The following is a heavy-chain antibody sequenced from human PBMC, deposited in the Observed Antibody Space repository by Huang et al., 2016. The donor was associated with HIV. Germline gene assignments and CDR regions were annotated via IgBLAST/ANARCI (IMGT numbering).Heavy chain of an antibody. J-gene: IGHJ3*02. V-gene: IGHV1-18*01. CDR3: ARDPKYHRIGYYRQRRGIDI. Sequence: QIQLMQSGPELKQPGASVKVSCKASGYTFTSYGITWVRQAPGQGPEWMGGSSASSGDTEDAQKFQGRVTLTTDTSTNIAYMELRSLRSDDTAKYYCARDPKYHRIGYYRQRRGIDIWGQGTMVIVSS. CDR2: SSASSGDT. D-gene: IGHD3-22*01. CDR1: GYTFTSYG.